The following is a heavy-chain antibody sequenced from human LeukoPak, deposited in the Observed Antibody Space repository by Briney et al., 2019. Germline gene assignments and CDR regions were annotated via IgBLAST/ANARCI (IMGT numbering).Heavy chain of an antibody. Sequence: PGGSLRLSCAASGFTVSSYGMHWVRQAPGKGLEWVAVISYDGSNKYYADSVKGRFTISRDNSKNTLYLQMNSLRAEDTAVYYCAKDNRETWGDYSGEVDYWGQGTLVTVSS. D-gene: IGHD4-11*01. J-gene: IGHJ4*02. CDR1: GFTVSSYG. CDR2: ISYDGSNK. CDR3: AKDNRETWGDYSGEVDY. V-gene: IGHV3-30*18.